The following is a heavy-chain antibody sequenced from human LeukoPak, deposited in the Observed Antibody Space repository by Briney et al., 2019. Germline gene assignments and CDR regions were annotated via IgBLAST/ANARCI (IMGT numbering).Heavy chain of an antibody. CDR3: ARAGTTVTDFDY. Sequence: ASVKVSCKASGYTFTSYAMHWVRQAPGQRLEWMGWINAGNGNTKYSQKSQGRVTITRDTSASTAYMELSSLRSEDTAVYYCARAGTTVTDFDYWGQGTLVTVSS. CDR1: GYTFTSYA. CDR2: INAGNGNT. J-gene: IGHJ4*02. V-gene: IGHV1-3*01. D-gene: IGHD4-17*01.